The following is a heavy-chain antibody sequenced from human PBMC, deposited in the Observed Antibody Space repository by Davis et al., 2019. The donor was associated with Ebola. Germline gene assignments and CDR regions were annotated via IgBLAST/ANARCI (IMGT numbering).Heavy chain of an antibody. CDR2: LIPLFAPP. V-gene: IGHV1-69*13. Sequence: SSVKVSCKASGDPFSTNTVIWVRQAPGQGLEWMGELIPLFAPPSYSQKFQGRVTITADESTATAYMELSGLGSEDSGIYYCATAENSFGVVLRHYFESWGQGTLVTVSA. CDR3: ATAENSFGVVLRHYFES. D-gene: IGHD3-3*01. J-gene: IGHJ4*02. CDR1: GDPFSTNT.